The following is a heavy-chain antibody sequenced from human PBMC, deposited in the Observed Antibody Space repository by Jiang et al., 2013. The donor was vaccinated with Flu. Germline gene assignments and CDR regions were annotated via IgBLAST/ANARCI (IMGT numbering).Heavy chain of an antibody. J-gene: IGHJ2*01. V-gene: IGHV4-59*01. Sequence: GPGLVKPSETLSLTCTVSGGSISSYYWSWIRQPPGKGLEWIGYIYYSGSTNYNPSLKSRVTISVDTSKNQFSLKLSSVTAADTAVYYCARDRAGWYFDLWGRGTLVTVSS. CDR2: IYYSGST. D-gene: IGHD3-10*01. CDR3: ARDRAGWYFDL. CDR1: GGSISSYY.